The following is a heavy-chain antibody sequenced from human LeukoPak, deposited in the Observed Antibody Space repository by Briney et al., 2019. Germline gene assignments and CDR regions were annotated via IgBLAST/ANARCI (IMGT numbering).Heavy chain of an antibody. D-gene: IGHD2-8*01. V-gene: IGHV1-2*02. CDR3: ARGSRIMVYAIGAWFDP. J-gene: IGHJ5*02. CDR2: INPNSGGT. Sequence: ASVKVSCKASGYTFTTYTIHWVRQAPGQRLEWMGWINPNSGGTNYAQKFQGRVTMTRDTSISTVYMELSRLRSYDTAVYYCARGSRIMVYAIGAWFDPWGQGTLVTVSS. CDR1: GYTFTTYT.